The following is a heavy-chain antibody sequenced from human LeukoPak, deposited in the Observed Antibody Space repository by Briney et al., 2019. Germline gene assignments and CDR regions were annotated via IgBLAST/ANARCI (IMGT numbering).Heavy chain of an antibody. V-gene: IGHV4-59*01. D-gene: IGHD5-24*01. J-gene: IGHJ4*02. CDR2: IYYSGST. CDR3: ARGGGTDGYNYDY. Sequence: SETLSLTCTVSGGSISSYYWSWIRQPPGKGVEWIGYIYYSGSTNYNPSLKSRVTISVDTSKNQFSLKPSSVTAADTAVYYCARGGGTDGYNYDYWGQGTLVTVSS. CDR1: GGSISSYY.